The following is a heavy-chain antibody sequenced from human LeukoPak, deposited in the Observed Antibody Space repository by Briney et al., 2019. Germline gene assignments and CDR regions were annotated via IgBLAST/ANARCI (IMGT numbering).Heavy chain of an antibody. V-gene: IGHV1-24*01. D-gene: IGHD6-19*01. CDR2: FDPEDGET. Sequence: ASVKVSCKVSGYTLTELSMHWVRQAPGKGLEWMGGFDPEDGETIYAQKFQGRVTMTEDTSTDTAYMELSSLRSDDTAVYYCARDRVGSGWPRPWYFEFWGKGTLITVSS. CDR3: ARDRVGSGWPRPWYFEF. CDR1: GYTLTELS. J-gene: IGHJ4*02.